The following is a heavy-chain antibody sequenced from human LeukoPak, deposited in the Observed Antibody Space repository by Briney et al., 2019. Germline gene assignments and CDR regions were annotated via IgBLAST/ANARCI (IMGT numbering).Heavy chain of an antibody. V-gene: IGHV1-2*06. D-gene: IGHD2-15*01. Sequence: GASVKVSCKASGYIFTGYYMHWVRQAPGQGLEWMGRINPNSGGTNYAQKFQGRVTMTRDTSISTAYMELSRLRSDDTAVYYCARDPGEYCSGGSCYGYFDYWGQGTLVTVSS. J-gene: IGHJ4*02. CDR3: ARDPGEYCSGGSCYGYFDY. CDR1: GYIFTGYY. CDR2: INPNSGGT.